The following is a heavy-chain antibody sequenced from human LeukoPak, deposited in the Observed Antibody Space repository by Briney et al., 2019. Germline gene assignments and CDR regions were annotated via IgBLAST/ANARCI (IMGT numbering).Heavy chain of an antibody. J-gene: IGHJ4*02. CDR1: GFTFSSYG. CDR3: AKERDTAMVAIDY. D-gene: IGHD5-18*01. CDR2: IRYDGSNK. V-gene: IGHV3-30*02. Sequence: GGSLRLSCAASGFTFSSYGMHWVRQAPGKGLEWVAFIRYDGSNKYYADSVKGRFTISRDNSKNTLYLQMNSLRAEDTAVYYCAKERDTAMVAIDYWGQGTLVTVSS.